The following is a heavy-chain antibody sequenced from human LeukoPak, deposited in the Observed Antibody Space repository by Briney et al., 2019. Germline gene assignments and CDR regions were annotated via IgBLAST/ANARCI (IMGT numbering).Heavy chain of an antibody. CDR2: IVPVFGTT. D-gene: IGHD1-26*01. V-gene: IGHV1-69*05. Sequence: SVKVSCKASGDIFSDYGINWVRQAPGQGLEWMRGIVPVFGTTHYAQNFQGRLSLTTDESTSTAYMELSSLRRDDTAVYYCATLAFVGATRSLDNWGQGTLVTVSS. CDR3: ATLAFVGATRSLDN. J-gene: IGHJ4*02. CDR1: GDIFSDYG.